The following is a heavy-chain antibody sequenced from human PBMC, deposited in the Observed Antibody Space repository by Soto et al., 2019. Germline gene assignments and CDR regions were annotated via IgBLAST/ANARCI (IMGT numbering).Heavy chain of an antibody. D-gene: IGHD4-17*01. CDR3: ARSRHGAFDL. CDR2: ISYDGSNK. J-gene: IGHJ2*01. Sequence: QVQLVESGGGVVQPGRSLRLSCAASGFTFSSYAMHWVRQAPGKRLEWVAVISYDGSNKYYADSVKGRFTISRDNSKNTMYLQMNSLRAEDTAVYYCARSRHGAFDLWGRGTLVTVSS. CDR1: GFTFSSYA. V-gene: IGHV3-30-3*01.